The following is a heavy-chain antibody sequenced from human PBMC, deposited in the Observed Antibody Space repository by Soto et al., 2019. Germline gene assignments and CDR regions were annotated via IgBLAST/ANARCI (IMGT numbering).Heavy chain of an antibody. CDR1: GYGFTSYG. D-gene: IGHD6-13*01. J-gene: IGHJ6*02. Sequence: LLKVSCKAAGYGFTSYGISWVRHAPGQGLEWMGWISAYNGNTNYAQKLQGRVTMTTDTSTSTAYMELRSLRSDDTAVYYCARDKGSIAAAGDYYYYGMDAWGQGTTVTVSS. CDR3: ARDKGSIAAAGDYYYYGMDA. CDR2: ISAYNGNT. V-gene: IGHV1-18*01.